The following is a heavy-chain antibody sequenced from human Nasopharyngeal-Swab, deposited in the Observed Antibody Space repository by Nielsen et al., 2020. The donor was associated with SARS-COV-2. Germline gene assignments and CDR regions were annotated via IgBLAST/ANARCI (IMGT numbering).Heavy chain of an antibody. CDR3: ARLKYDFWNGPPEDY. CDR2: IYSGGST. D-gene: IGHD3-3*01. CDR1: GFTVSSNY. J-gene: IGHJ4*02. V-gene: IGHV3-53*01. Sequence: GESLKISCAASGFTVSSNYMSWVRQAPGKGLEWVSVIYSGGSTYYADSVKGRFTISRDNSKNSLYLQMNSLRAEDTAVYYCARLKYDFWNGPPEDYWGQGTLVTVSS.